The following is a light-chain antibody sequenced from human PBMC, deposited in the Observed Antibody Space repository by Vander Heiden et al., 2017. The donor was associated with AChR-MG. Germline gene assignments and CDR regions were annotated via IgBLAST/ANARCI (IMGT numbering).Light chain of an antibody. CDR2: RNN. Sequence: QSVLTQPPSASGTPGQRVTISCSGAYSNIGSNYVCWYQQVPGTAPKLLSYRNNQRPSGVPDRFSGSKSGTSVSLAISGLRSEDEAEYFCAAWDDRLSGPVFGGGTQLTVL. J-gene: IGLJ3*02. CDR1: YSNIGSNY. CDR3: AAWDDRLSGPV. V-gene: IGLV1-47*01.